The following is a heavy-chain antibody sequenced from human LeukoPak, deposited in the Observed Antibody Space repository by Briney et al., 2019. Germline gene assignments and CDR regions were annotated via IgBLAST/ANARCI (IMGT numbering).Heavy chain of an antibody. CDR3: AGGDFVHTFDV. J-gene: IGHJ4*02. CDR2: IYHSGRT. Sequence: PSQSLSLTCTVAGYSISSGYYWGGIRQPLGRGLGGIAIIYHSGRTYYNPSLKTRVPISIATSKSPFSLTLTSVTAADTAIFYCAGGDFVHTFDVWGQGTLGTVSS. V-gene: IGHV4-38-2*02. D-gene: IGHD2-21*01. CDR1: GYSISSGYY.